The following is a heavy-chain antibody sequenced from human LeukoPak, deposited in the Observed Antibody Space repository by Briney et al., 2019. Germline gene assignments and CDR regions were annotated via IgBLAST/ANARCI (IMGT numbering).Heavy chain of an antibody. CDR1: GFTFSSHA. J-gene: IGHJ3*02. CDR2: ISGSGGST. D-gene: IGHD3-3*01. V-gene: IGHV3-23*01. Sequence: QPGGSLRLSCAASGFTFSSHAMSWARQAPGKGLEWVSAISGSGGSTYYADSVKGRVTISRDNSKNTLYLQMNSLRAEDTAVYYCAKSLTIFGVITPPDAFDIWGQGTMVTVSS. CDR3: AKSLTIFGVITPPDAFDI.